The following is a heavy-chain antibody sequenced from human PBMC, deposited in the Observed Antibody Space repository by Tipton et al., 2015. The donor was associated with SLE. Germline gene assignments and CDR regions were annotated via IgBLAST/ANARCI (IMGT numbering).Heavy chain of an antibody. D-gene: IGHD6-6*01. J-gene: IGHJ4*02. CDR2: IRSKAYGGTT. CDR1: GFTFGDYA. CDR3: ARERGSSSSGHY. V-gene: IGHV3-49*04. Sequence: SLRLSCTASGFTFGDYAMSWVRQAPGKGLEWVGFIRSKAYGGTTEYAASVKGRFTISRDDSKSIAYLQMNSLKTEDTAVYYCARERGSSSSGHYWGQGTLVTVSS.